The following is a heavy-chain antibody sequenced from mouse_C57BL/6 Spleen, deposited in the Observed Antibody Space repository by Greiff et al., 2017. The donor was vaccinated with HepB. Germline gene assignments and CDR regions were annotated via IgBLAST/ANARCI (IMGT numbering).Heavy chain of an antibody. CDR3: ARTGTEGYYFDY. CDR1: GFTFSSYG. Sequence: EVKLVESGGDLVKPGGSLKLSCAASGFTFSSYGMSWVRQTPDKRLEWVATISSGGSYTYYPDSVKGRFTISRDNAKNTLYLQMSSLKSEDTAMYYCARTGTEGYYFDYWGQGTTLTVSS. J-gene: IGHJ2*01. D-gene: IGHD4-1*01. V-gene: IGHV5-6*01. CDR2: ISSGGSYT.